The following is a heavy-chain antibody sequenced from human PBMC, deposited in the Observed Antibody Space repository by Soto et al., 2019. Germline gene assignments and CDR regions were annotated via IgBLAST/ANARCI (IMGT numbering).Heavy chain of an antibody. CDR1: GFTFSSYG. CDR3: AKSRAPWLPTEAFDY. V-gene: IGHV3-30*18. CDR2: ISYDGSNK. Sequence: GSLRLSCAASGFTFSSYGMHWVRQAPGKGLEWVAVISYDGSNKYYADSVKGRFTISRDNSKNTLYLQMNSLRAEDTAVYYCAKSRAPWLPTEAFDYWGQGTLVTVSS. J-gene: IGHJ4*02. D-gene: IGHD3-22*01.